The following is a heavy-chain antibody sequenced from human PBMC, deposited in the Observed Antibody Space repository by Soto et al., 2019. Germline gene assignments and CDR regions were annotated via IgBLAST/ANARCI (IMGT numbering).Heavy chain of an antibody. CDR1: GYTFTRYG. Sequence: ALVKLSCKASGYTFTRYGISWVRHAPGHRQEWMGWISDYNGNTNYAQKLQVRVTMTTDTSTSTVYMELRSLRSDDTSVYDCARGGYYDSSVGPWGQGTLVTVSS. CDR3: ARGGYYDSSVGP. D-gene: IGHD3-22*01. CDR2: ISDYNGNT. V-gene: IGHV1-18*01. J-gene: IGHJ5*02.